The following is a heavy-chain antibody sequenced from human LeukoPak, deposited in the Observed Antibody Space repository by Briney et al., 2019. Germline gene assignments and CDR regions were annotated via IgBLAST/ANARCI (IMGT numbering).Heavy chain of an antibody. CDR3: AKLTTGWFEDC. CDR2: IRASDSNT. V-gene: IGHV3-23*01. Sequence: GGSLRLSCAATGFTLISYSMTWVRQAPGKGLEWVSAIRASDSNTFYADSVKGRFTISRDSSKNTLYLQMNDLRDEDTAVYYCAKLTTGWFEDCWGQGTLVTVSS. D-gene: IGHD2-8*02. CDR1: GFTLISYS. J-gene: IGHJ4*02.